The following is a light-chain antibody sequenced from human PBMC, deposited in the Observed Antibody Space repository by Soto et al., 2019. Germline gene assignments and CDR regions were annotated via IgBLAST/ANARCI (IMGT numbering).Light chain of an antibody. J-gene: IGKJ2*01. CDR1: QGLGSR. CDR2: DAS. CDR3: QHYHGWVKA. Sequence: EIVMTQSPATLSVSPGGTATLSCRASQGLGSRLAWYQQKPGQAPRLLIYDASTRATGVPDRFRGSESETEFTLTISSLQSEDFAVYYCQHYHGWVKAFGQGTKLEIK. V-gene: IGKV3-15*01.